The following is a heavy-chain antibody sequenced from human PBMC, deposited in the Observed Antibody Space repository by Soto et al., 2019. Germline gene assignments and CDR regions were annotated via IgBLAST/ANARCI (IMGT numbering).Heavy chain of an antibody. Sequence: QGQLLESGPGLVEPSQTPSLTCNFSGCSISRGDYYWSWVRPPPRRGLEWIGYIYYNGNKYYHPSLKSRVMISVDTSKKQFSLKLSSVTAADTAVYYCARAKEGEWFEGTAFDYWGQGTLVTVSS. V-gene: IGHV4-30-4*01. D-gene: IGHD3-10*01. CDR1: GCSISRGDYY. J-gene: IGHJ4*02. CDR3: ARAKEGEWFEGTAFDY. CDR2: IYYNGNK.